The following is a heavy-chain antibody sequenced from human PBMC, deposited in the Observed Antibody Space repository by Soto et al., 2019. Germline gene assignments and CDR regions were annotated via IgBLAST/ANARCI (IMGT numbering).Heavy chain of an antibody. CDR2: IYHSGST. D-gene: IGHD2-2*01. Sequence: SETLSLTCTVSGYSISSGYYWGWIRQPPGKGLEWIGSIYHSGSTYYNPSLKSRVTISVDTSKNQFSLKLSSVTAADTAVYYCARTRYCSSTSCYYFDYWGQGTLVTVSS. J-gene: IGHJ4*02. V-gene: IGHV4-38-2*02. CDR3: ARTRYCSSTSCYYFDY. CDR1: GYSISSGYY.